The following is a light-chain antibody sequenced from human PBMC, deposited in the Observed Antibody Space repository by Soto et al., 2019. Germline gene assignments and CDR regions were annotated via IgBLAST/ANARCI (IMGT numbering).Light chain of an antibody. V-gene: IGKV3-20*01. J-gene: IGKJ4*01. Sequence: EIVLTQSPGTLSLSPGDRATLSCRASQSVSNNFLAWYQQKPGQAPRLLLYGASTRAIGIPDRFSGSGSGTDFTLTINRQEPEDFAVYYCQHYDTSPPLTFGGGTKVEVK. CDR2: GAS. CDR3: QHYDTSPPLT. CDR1: QSVSNNF.